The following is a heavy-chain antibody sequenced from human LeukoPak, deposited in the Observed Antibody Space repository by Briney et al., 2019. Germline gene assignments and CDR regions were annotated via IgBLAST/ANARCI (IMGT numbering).Heavy chain of an antibody. CDR3: ARGTNGVVVPAAIGCEY. J-gene: IGHJ4*02. CDR2: INPSGGST. CDR1: GYTFTSYY. Sequence: APVKVSCKASGYTFTSYYTHWVPQAPGQGLEWMGIINPSGGSTSYAQKFQGRVTMTRDTSTSTVYMELSSLRSEDTAVYYCARGTNGVVVPAAIGCEYWGQGTLVTVSS. V-gene: IGHV1-46*01. D-gene: IGHD2-2*02.